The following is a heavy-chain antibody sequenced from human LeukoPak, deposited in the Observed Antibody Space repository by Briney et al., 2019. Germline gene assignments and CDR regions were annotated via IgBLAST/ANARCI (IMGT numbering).Heavy chain of an antibody. D-gene: IGHD1-1*01. Sequence: SETLSLTCTVSGGSISSSSYYWGWIRQPPGKGLEWIGSIYYSGSTYYNPSLKSRVTISVDTSKNQFSLKLSSVTAADTAVYYCARSHWNDAADYWGQGTLVTVSS. CDR2: IYYSGST. J-gene: IGHJ4*02. CDR1: GGSISSSSYY. CDR3: ARSHWNDAADY. V-gene: IGHV4-39*01.